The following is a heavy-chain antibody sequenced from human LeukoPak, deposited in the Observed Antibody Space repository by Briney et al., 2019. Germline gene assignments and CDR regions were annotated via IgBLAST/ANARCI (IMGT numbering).Heavy chain of an antibody. D-gene: IGHD5-18*01. CDR3: AKEDVDTSFDY. Sequence: GGSLRLSCAASGFTFSNYAMNWVRQAPAQGLEWVSAISDSAGGRTYYTDSVKGRFTISRDNSKNTLYLQLNSLKAEDTAVYYCAKEDVDTSFDYWGQGTLVTVSS. CDR2: ISDSAGGRT. CDR1: GFTFSNYA. J-gene: IGHJ4*02. V-gene: IGHV3-23*01.